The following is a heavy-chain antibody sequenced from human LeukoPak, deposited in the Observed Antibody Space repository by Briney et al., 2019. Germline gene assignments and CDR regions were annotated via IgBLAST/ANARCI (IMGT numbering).Heavy chain of an antibody. CDR3: ASGPYGSGSYYRQLDY. Sequence: PSETLSLTCTVSGYSISSGYYWGWIRQPPGKGLEWIGSIYHGGSANYNPSLKSRVTISVDKSKNQFSLKLGSVTAADTAVYYCASGPYGSGSYYRQLDYWGQGTLVTVSS. J-gene: IGHJ4*02. CDR1: GYSISSGYY. D-gene: IGHD3-10*01. V-gene: IGHV4-38-2*02. CDR2: IYHGGSA.